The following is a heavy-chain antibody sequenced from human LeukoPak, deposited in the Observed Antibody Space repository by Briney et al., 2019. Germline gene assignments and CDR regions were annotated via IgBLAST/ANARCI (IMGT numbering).Heavy chain of an antibody. CDR2: INTNTGNP. D-gene: IGHD3-22*01. CDR1: GYTFTSYG. CDR3: ARVYYYDTRGHPNWFDP. Sequence: ASVKVSCKASGYTFTSYGISWVRQAPGQGLEWVGWINTNTGNPTYAQGFTGRFVLSLDTSVSTAYLQISSLKAEDTAVYYCARVYYYDTRGHPNWFDPWGQGTLVTVSS. V-gene: IGHV7-4-1*02. J-gene: IGHJ5*02.